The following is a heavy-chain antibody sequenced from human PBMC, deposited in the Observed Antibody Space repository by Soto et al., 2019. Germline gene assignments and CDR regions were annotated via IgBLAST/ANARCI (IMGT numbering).Heavy chain of an antibody. Sequence: PXGWLRRACSPSGFTFSDYYLSWIRQATGKGLEWVSYISSSSSYTNYADSVKGRFTISRDNAKNSLYLQMNSLRAEDTAVYYCARDAGYCSSTSCPGYYGMDVWGQGTKVTVYS. V-gene: IGHV3-11*06. CDR3: ARDAGYCSSTSCPGYYGMDV. CDR1: GFTFSDYY. CDR2: ISSSSSYT. D-gene: IGHD2-2*01. J-gene: IGHJ6*02.